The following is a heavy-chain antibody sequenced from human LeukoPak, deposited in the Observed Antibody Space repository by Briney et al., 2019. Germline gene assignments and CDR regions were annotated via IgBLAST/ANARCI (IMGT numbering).Heavy chain of an antibody. D-gene: IGHD3-16*01. J-gene: IGHJ4*02. CDR2: IKSKTDGGTT. CDR1: GFTFSNAW. CDR3: TTDDYGY. V-gene: IGHV3-15*01. Sequence: GGSLRLSCAASGFTFSNAWMSWVRQAPGKGLEWVGLIKSKTDGGTTDYAAPVKGRFTISRDDSKNTLYLQMNSLKTEDTAVYYCTTDDYGYWGQGTLVNVSS.